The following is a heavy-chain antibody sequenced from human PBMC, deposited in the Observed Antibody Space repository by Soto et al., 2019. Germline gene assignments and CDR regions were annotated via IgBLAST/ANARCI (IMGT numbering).Heavy chain of an antibody. CDR2: IKQAGSEK. CDR3: AREKRANGYCDY. Sequence: EVQLVESGGGLVQTGGSLRLSCAASGFTFSAYWMSWVRQAPGKGLEWVANIKQAGSEKYYVDSVNGRFIISRDDAKNSLFLQVNSLRVEDTAVYYCAREKRANGYCDYWVQGTLVTVSS. CDR1: GFTFSAYW. V-gene: IGHV3-7*01. D-gene: IGHD6-25*01. J-gene: IGHJ4*02.